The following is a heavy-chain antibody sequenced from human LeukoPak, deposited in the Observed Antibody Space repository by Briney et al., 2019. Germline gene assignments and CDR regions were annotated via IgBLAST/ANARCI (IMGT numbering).Heavy chain of an antibody. CDR2: LSASDGNT. Sequence: ASVKLSCGASGFSFTSYWISWVRQAPGRGLEWMGWLSASDGNTNYAQKLQGRVTMTTDTSTSTVYMELRSLRSDDTAVYYCDKPRHHACHLGGQGPMVTVSS. V-gene: IGHV1-18*01. J-gene: IGHJ3*01. CDR1: GFSFTSYW. CDR3: DKPRHHACHL.